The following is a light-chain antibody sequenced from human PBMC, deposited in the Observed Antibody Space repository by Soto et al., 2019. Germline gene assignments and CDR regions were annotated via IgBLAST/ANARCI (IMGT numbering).Light chain of an antibody. V-gene: IGKV3-20*01. CDR1: QSVSSSY. CDR2: GAS. CDR3: QQYGSSPLT. J-gene: IGKJ4*01. Sequence: EIVLTQSPGTLPLSPGERATLSCRASQSVSSSYLAWYQQKPGQAPRLLIYGASRRATGIPDRFSGSGSGTDFTLTISRLEPEDFAVYYCQQYGSSPLTFGGGTKVEIK.